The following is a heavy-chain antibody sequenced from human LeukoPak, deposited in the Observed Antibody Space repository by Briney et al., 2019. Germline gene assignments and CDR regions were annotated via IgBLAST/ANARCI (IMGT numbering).Heavy chain of an antibody. CDR2: ISSSGSTI. CDR3: ARNLPKIMVPTWFDY. J-gene: IGHJ4*02. Sequence: GGSLRLSCAASVFTFSDYYMSWIRQAPGKGLQWVSYISSSGSTIYYADSVKGRFTISRDNAKNSLYLQMNSLRAEDTAVYYCARNLPKIMVPTWFDYWGQGTLVTVSS. D-gene: IGHD3-10*01. CDR1: VFTFSDYY. V-gene: IGHV3-11*04.